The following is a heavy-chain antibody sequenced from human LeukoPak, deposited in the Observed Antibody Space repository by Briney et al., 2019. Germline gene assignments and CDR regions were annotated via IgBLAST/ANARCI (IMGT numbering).Heavy chain of an antibody. D-gene: IGHD6-19*01. CDR2: VSGSGSST. CDR1: GFTFSNCA. J-gene: IGHJ4*02. V-gene: IGHV3-23*01. Sequence: GGSLRLSCAASGFTFSNCAMTWVRQAPGKGLEWVSAVSGSGSSTYYSDSVKGRFTISRGNSKNTLYLQMNSQRAEDTAVYYCAKDRGSSGWYSFFDYWGQGTLVTVSS. CDR3: AKDRGSSGWYSFFDY.